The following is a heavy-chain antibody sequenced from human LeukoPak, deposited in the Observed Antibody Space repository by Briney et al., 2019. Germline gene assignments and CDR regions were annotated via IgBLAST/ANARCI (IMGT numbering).Heavy chain of an antibody. D-gene: IGHD3-9*01. CDR2: ISSNGGST. CDR3: ARDGAYDILTGLFDY. V-gene: IGHV3-64*01. Sequence: GGSLRLSCAAPGFTFSSYAMHWVRQAPGKGLEYVSAISSNGGSTYYANSVKGRFTISRDNSKNTLYLQMGSLRAEDMAVYYCARDGAYDILTGLFDYWGQGTLVTVSS. CDR1: GFTFSSYA. J-gene: IGHJ4*02.